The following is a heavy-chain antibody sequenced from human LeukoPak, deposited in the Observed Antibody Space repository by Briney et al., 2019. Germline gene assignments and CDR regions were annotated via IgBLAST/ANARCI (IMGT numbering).Heavy chain of an antibody. CDR3: ERDNPDYGDYVLDY. J-gene: IGHJ4*02. V-gene: IGHV3-33*01. CDR1: GFTFSSYG. D-gene: IGHD4-17*01. Sequence: PGGSLRLSCAASGFTFSSYGMHWVRQAPGKGLEWVAVIWYDGSNKYYADSVKSLFTISRDNSKNTLYLQMNSLRAEDTAVYYCERDNPDYGDYVLDYWGQGTLVTVSS. CDR2: IWYDGSNK.